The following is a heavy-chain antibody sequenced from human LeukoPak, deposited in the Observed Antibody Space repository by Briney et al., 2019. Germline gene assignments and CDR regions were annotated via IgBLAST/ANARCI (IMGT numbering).Heavy chain of an antibody. Sequence: GGSLRLSCAASGFTFGSYGMHWVRQAPGKGLEWVAFIRYDGSNKYYADSVKGRFTISRDNSKNTLYLQMNSLRAEDTAVYYCASNQDIVVVPAAIAYWGQGTLVTVSS. J-gene: IGHJ4*02. CDR3: ASNQDIVVVPAAIAY. CDR1: GFTFGSYG. CDR2: IRYDGSNK. D-gene: IGHD2-2*01. V-gene: IGHV3-30*02.